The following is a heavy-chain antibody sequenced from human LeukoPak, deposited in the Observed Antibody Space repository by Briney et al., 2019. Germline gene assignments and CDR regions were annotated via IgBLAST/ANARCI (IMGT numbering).Heavy chain of an antibody. Sequence: PGGSLRLSCTASGFTFGDYAMSWVRQAPGKGLEWVGFIRSKAYGGTTEYAASVKGRFTISRDDSKSIAYLQMNSLKTEDTAVYYCTTEETVDYWGQGTLVTVSS. CDR3: TTEETVDY. J-gene: IGHJ4*02. CDR2: IRSKAYGGTT. V-gene: IGHV3-49*04. CDR1: GFTFGDYA. D-gene: IGHD1-14*01.